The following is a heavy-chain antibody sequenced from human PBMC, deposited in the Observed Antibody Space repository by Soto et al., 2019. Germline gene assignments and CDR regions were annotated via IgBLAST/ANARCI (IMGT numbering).Heavy chain of an antibody. CDR1: GFALSTSGVG. CDR3: AHRNVGSGFRY. Sequence: QITLKESGPTLVKPTQTLTLTCTFSGFALSTSGVGVGWIRQPPGKALEWLAVIYWNDDKGYSPSLKSRLTNTKDTTKNQEVLTMTNIDPMNTGTNYNAHRNVGSGFRYWGQGTLGTVSS. D-gene: IGHD3-22*01. V-gene: IGHV2-5*01. J-gene: IGHJ4*02. CDR2: IYWNDDK.